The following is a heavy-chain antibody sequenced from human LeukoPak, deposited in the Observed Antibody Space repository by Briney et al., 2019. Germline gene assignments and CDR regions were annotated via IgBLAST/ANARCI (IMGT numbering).Heavy chain of an antibody. CDR1: GFTFSSYS. D-gene: IGHD6-13*01. J-gene: IGHJ4*02. CDR3: AEDYGGYSSSWYTY. V-gene: IGHV3-23*01. Sequence: GGSLRLSCAASGFTFSSYSMNWVRQAPGKGLEWVSAISGSGGSTYYADSVKGRFTISRDNSKNTLYLQMNSLRAEDTAVYYCAEDYGGYSSSWYTYWGQGTLVTVSS. CDR2: ISGSGGST.